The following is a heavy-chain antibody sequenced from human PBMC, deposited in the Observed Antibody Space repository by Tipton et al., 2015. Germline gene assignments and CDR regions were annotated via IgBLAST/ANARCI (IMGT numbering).Heavy chain of an antibody. V-gene: IGHV4-39*07. Sequence: TLSLTCTVSGGSISSSSYYWAWIRQPPGKGLEWIGSLYFSGSTYYNPSLKSRVTISVDTSKNQFSLKLSSVTAADTAVYYCARAPVVAATPEYPYYYYGMDVWGQGTTVTVSS. D-gene: IGHD2-15*01. CDR3: ARAPVVAATPEYPYYYYGMDV. CDR1: GGSISSSSYY. CDR2: LYFSGST. J-gene: IGHJ6*02.